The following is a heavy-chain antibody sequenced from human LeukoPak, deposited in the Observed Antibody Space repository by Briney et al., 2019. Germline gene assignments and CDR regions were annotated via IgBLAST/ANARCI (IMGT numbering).Heavy chain of an antibody. V-gene: IGHV4-4*02. J-gene: IGHJ4*02. CDR3: SREDGFYRPLDY. D-gene: IGHD2/OR15-2a*01. CDR1: GGSISTTNW. CDR2: IHLNGST. Sequence: SGTLSLTCDVSGGSISTTNWTSCVRQPPEGGLEWSGEIHLNGSTHYSPSLESRITISSDNSENHISLQPTTLTAADTAVYYCSREDGFYRPLDYSGQGTPVIVSS.